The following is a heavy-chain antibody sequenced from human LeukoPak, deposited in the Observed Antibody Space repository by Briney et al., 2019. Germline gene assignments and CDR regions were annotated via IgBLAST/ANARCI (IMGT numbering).Heavy chain of an antibody. CDR3: ARGVIAAGGNDFDY. D-gene: IGHD6-13*01. CDR1: GDSISSSTYY. CDR2: IYYSGST. J-gene: IGHJ4*02. Sequence: SETLSLTCTVSGDSISSSTYYWGWIRQPPGKGLEWIGSIYYSGSTYYNPSLKSRVTMSVDTSKNQLSLKVISVTAADTAVYYCARGVIAAGGNDFDYWGQGTLVTVSS. V-gene: IGHV4-39*07.